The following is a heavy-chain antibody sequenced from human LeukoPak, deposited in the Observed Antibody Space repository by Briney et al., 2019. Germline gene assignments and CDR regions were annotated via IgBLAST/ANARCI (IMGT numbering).Heavy chain of an antibody. V-gene: IGHV4-39*01. CDR1: GGSISSSSYY. CDR2: IYYSGST. D-gene: IGHD1-26*01. CDR3: ARQDPLDVLFHRWVGATDY. Sequence: SETLSLTCTVSGGSISSSSYYWGWIRQPPGKGLEWIGSIYYSGSTYYNPSLKSRVTISVDTSKNQFSLKLSSVTAADTAVYYCARQDPLDVLFHRWVGATDYWGQGTLVTVSS. J-gene: IGHJ4*02.